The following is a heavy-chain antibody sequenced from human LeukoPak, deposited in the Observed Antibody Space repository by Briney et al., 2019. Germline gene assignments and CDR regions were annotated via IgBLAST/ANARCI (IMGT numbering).Heavy chain of an antibody. D-gene: IGHD2-15*01. V-gene: IGHV3-21*01. CDR2: ISSSSSYI. Sequence: GGSLRLSCAASGFTFSSYGMNWVRQAPGKGLEWVSSISSSSSYIYYADSVKGRFTISRDNAKNSLYLQMNSLRAEDTAVYYCARGRGPRYCSGGSCYNFDYWGQGTLVTVSS. CDR1: GFTFSSYG. CDR3: ARGRGPRYCSGGSCYNFDY. J-gene: IGHJ4*02.